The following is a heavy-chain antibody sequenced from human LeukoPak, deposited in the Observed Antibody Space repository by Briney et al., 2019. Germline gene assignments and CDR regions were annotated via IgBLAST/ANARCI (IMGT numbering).Heavy chain of an antibody. CDR2: IYYSGST. CDR3: ARARGSSSWYDPNWFDP. J-gene: IGHJ5*02. Sequence: SETLSLTCTVSGGSISSYYWSWIRQPPGKGLEWIGYIYYSGSTNYNPSLKGRVTISVDTSKNQFSLKLSSVTAADTAVYYCARARGSSSWYDPNWFDPWGQGTLVTVSS. CDR1: GGSISSYY. D-gene: IGHD6-13*01. V-gene: IGHV4-59*01.